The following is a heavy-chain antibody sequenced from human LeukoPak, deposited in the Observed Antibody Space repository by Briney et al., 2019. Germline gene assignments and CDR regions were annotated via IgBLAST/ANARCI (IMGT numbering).Heavy chain of an antibody. CDR3: ATGKNCSGGACYSEFDY. CDR2: ISFDGSNE. J-gene: IGHJ4*02. CDR1: GFTFSTIG. D-gene: IGHD2-15*01. V-gene: IGHV3-30*03. Sequence: GRSLRLSCAASGFTFSTIGMHWVRQAPGKGLEWVAVISFDGSNEYYADSVKGRFTISRDNSKNTMYLQMNSLRGDDTAVYYCATGKNCSGGACYSEFDYWGQGTLVTVSS.